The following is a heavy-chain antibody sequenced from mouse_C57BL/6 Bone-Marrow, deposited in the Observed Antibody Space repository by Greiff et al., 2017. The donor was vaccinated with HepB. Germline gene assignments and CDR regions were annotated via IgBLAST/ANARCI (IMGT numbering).Heavy chain of an antibody. CDR3: ARGPPYYYGSSTGYYAMDY. Sequence: QVQLQQSGPELVKPGASVKISCKASGYAFSSSWMNWVKQRPGKGLEWIGRIYPGDGDTNYNGKFKGKATLTADKSSSTADLQLSSLTSDDSAVYFCARGPPYYYGSSTGYYAMDYWGQGTSVTVSS. J-gene: IGHJ4*01. CDR1: GYAFSSSW. V-gene: IGHV1-82*01. D-gene: IGHD1-1*01. CDR2: IYPGDGDT.